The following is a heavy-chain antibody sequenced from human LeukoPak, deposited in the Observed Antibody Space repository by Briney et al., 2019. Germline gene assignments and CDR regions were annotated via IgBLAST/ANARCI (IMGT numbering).Heavy chain of an antibody. V-gene: IGHV3-23*01. CDR3: GKRRVSE. CDR2: ITIAGGT. D-gene: IGHD6-19*01. CDR1: GYTFNTQA. Sequence: GGSLRLSCAASGYTFNTQAMRWVRQAPGKGLEWVSSITIAGGTFYADSVRGRFTISRDNSQNTLGLQMNSLRVEDAAIYYCGKRRVSEWGQGTLVTVSS. J-gene: IGHJ4*02.